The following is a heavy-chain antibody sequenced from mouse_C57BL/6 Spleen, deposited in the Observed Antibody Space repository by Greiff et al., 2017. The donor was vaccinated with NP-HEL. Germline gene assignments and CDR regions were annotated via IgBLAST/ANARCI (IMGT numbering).Heavy chain of an antibody. CDR3: ARGGAYGSSFYCED. CDR2: ISYDGSN. CDR1: GYSITSGYY. V-gene: IGHV3-6*01. J-gene: IGHJ3*01. Sequence: EVQLQQSGPGLVKPSQSLSLTCSVTGYSITSGYYWNWIRQFPGNKLEWMGYISYDGSNNYNPSLKKRISITRDTSKNQFFLKLNSVTTEDTATYYCARGGAYGSSFYCEDWGQGTLVTVSA. D-gene: IGHD1-1*01.